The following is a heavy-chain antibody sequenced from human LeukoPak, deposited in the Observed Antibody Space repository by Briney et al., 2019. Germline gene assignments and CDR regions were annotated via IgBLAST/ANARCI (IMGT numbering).Heavy chain of an antibody. D-gene: IGHD3-10*01. CDR2: VYNSGGT. CDR3: ARVGRGYYGSGSLGAFSYYGLDV. J-gene: IGHJ6*02. V-gene: IGHV4-4*02. Sequence: SETLSLTCAVSGGSISSSDWWSWVRQPPGKGLEWIGEVYNSGGTSYNPSLKSRVAISLDKSNNQFSLKLSSVTAADTAVYFCARVGRGYYGSGSLGAFSYYGLDVWGQGTTVIVSS. CDR1: GGSISSSDW.